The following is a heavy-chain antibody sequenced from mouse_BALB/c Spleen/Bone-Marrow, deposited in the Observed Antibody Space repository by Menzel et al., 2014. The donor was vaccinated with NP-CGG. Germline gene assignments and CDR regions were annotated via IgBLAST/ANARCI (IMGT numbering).Heavy chain of an antibody. CDR3: NGYYYAMDY. J-gene: IGHJ4*01. CDR2: IDPENGDT. D-gene: IGHD2-12*01. V-gene: IGHV14-4*02. Sequence: EVQLVESGAELVRSGASVKLSCTASGFNIKDYYMHWVKQRPEQGLEWIGWIDPENGDTEYAPKFQGKATMTADTSSNPAFLQLSSLTSEDTAVYYCNGYYYAMDYWGQGTSITVSS. CDR1: GFNIKDYY.